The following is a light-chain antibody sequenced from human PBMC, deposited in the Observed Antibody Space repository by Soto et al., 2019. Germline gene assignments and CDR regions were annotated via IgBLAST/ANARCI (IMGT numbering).Light chain of an antibody. Sequence: VMTQSPPTLSVSPGERATLSCRASQSVSTDLAWYQQKPGQAPRLLIYGASTRATDVPARFSGGGSGTEFTLTISSLHSEDVAIYYCQQYTDWPPITFGPGTKVDIK. CDR1: QSVSTD. J-gene: IGKJ3*01. V-gene: IGKV3-15*01. CDR2: GAS. CDR3: QQYTDWPPIT.